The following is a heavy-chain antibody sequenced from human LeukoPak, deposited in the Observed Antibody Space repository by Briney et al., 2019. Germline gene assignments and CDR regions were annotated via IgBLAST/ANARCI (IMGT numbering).Heavy chain of an antibody. CDR2: ISNSGSTM. CDR1: GFTFSDYY. V-gene: IGHV3-11*04. Sequence: GGSLRLSCAASGFTFSDYYMNWIRQAPGKGLEWVSYISNSGSTMYYADSVKGRFTISRDNAKNSLYLQMDSLRAEDTAVYCCAREVRGGGYNSAPCDYWGQGTLVTVSS. D-gene: IGHD5-24*01. J-gene: IGHJ4*02. CDR3: AREVRGGGYNSAPCDY.